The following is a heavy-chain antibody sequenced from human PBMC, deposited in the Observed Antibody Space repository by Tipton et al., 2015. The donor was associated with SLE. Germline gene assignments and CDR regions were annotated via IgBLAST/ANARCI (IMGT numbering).Heavy chain of an antibody. CDR3: AREGEWLLPRDAFDI. CDR2: IYHSGST. CDR1: GYSISSGYY. Sequence: TLSLTCAVSGYSISSGYYWGWIRQPPGKGLEWIGSIYHSGSTHYNPSLKSRVTISVDTSKNQFSLKLSSVTAADTAVYYCAREGEWLLPRDAFDIWGQGTMVTVSS. D-gene: IGHD3-3*01. V-gene: IGHV4-38-2*02. J-gene: IGHJ3*02.